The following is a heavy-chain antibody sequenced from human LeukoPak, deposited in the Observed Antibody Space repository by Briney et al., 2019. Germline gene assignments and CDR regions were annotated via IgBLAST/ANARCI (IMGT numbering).Heavy chain of an antibody. Sequence: GGSLRLSCAASGFTFRSYEMNWVRQAPGKGLEWVSYISSSGSTIYYADSVKGRFTISRDNAKNSLYLQMNSLRAEHTAVYYCARDRKYYDSSGYYYQSGKADYWGQGTLVTVSS. J-gene: IGHJ4*02. CDR3: ARDRKYYDSSGYYYQSGKADY. D-gene: IGHD3-22*01. CDR2: ISSSGSTI. CDR1: GFTFRSYE. V-gene: IGHV3-48*03.